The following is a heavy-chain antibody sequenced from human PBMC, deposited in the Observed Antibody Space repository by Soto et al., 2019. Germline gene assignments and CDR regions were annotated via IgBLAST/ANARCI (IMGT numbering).Heavy chain of an antibody. CDR3: TRGYGDYVRDY. J-gene: IGHJ4*02. V-gene: IGHV3-73*01. CDR2: IRSKSNSYAT. CDR1: GFTFSGSA. D-gene: IGHD4-17*01. Sequence: EVQLVESGGGLVQPGGSLKLSCAVSGFTFSGSAMHWVRQASGKGLEWVGRIRSKSNSYATAYAASVKGRFTISRDDSKNTASLQMNSLKTADTAVYYCTRGYGDYVRDYWGQGTLVTVSS.